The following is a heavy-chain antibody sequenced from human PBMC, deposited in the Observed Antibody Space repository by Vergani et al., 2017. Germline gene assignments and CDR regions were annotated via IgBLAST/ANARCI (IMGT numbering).Heavy chain of an antibody. D-gene: IGHD4-17*01. V-gene: IGHV4-30-4*08. CDR2: IFYSGST. J-gene: IGHJ5*02. CDR3: ARAPGGPMTSVPTGWFDP. Sequence: QVHLQESGPGLVKPSQTLSLTCTVSGGSFSSDGYYWSWIRQHPGKGLEWTGYIFYSGSTYYNPALQSRVTISVDTSKNQFSLRLSSVTAADTAVYFCARAPGGPMTSVPTGWFDPWGQGTLVTVSS. CDR1: GGSFSSDGYY.